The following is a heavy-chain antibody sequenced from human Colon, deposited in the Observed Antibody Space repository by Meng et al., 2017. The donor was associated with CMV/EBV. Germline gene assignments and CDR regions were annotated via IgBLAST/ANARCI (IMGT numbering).Heavy chain of an antibody. V-gene: IGHV3-74*01. Sequence: GESLKISCAASGFTFSTYWMHWVRQAPGKGRVWVSRISGDGSSTGYADSVKGRFTISRDNAKNTLYLQMNSLTAGDTAFYYCVKGAPFDSWGQGTLVTVSS. CDR1: GFTFSTYW. J-gene: IGHJ4*02. CDR3: VKGAPFDS. CDR2: ISGDGSST.